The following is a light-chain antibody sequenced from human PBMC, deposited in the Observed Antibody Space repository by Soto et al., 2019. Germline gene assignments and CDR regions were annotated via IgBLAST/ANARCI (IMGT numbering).Light chain of an antibody. J-gene: IGKJ1*01. CDR1: QSVSSN. CDR2: GAS. Sequence: EIVMTQSPATLSVSPGERATLSCRASQSVSSNLAWYQQKPGQAPRLLIYGASTRATGIPARFSGSGSGTEFTLTISSLQSEAFEVYYCHQYNNWPRTFGQGTKVEIK. CDR3: HQYNNWPRT. V-gene: IGKV3-15*01.